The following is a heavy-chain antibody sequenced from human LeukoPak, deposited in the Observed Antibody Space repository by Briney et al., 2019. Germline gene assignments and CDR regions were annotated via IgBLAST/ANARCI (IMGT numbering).Heavy chain of an antibody. Sequence: ASAKVSCKASGYTFTSFDINWVRQATGQGLEWVGWMNPNSGNTGYAQKFQGRVTMTRNTSISTAYMELSSLTSEDTAVYYCARGKNYYYGMDVWGQGTTVTVSS. CDR3: ARGKNYYYGMDV. CDR1: GYTFTSFD. V-gene: IGHV1-8*01. CDR2: MNPNSGNT. J-gene: IGHJ6*02.